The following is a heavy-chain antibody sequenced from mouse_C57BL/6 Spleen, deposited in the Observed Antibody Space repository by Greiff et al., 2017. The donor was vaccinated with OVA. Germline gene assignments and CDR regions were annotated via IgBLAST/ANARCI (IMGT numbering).Heavy chain of an antibody. CDR1: GYTFTDYE. CDR3: TREGAYYSILFDY. Sequence: VKLQESGAELVRPGASVTLSCKASGYTFTDYEMHWVKQTPVHGLEWIGAIDPETGGTASNQKFKGKAILTADKSSSTAYMELRSLTSEDSAVYYCTREGAYYSILFDYWGQGTTLTVSS. J-gene: IGHJ2*01. D-gene: IGHD2-5*01. V-gene: IGHV1-15*01. CDR2: IDPETGGT.